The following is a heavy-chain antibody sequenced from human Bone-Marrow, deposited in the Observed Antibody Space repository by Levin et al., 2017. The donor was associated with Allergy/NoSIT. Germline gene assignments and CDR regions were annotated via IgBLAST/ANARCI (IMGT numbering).Heavy chain of an antibody. Sequence: PSETLSLTCSVSGGSISSTTDYWGWIRQPPGKGLQWIGNIYESGNTYYAPSLKNRVTISLDTSKNQFSLKLKTVTAADTAVYYCARHPIRGPFHNWGQGTLVTVSS. CDR1: GGSISSTTDY. V-gene: IGHV4-39*01. CDR2: IYESGNT. D-gene: IGHD3-10*01. CDR3: ARHPIRGPFHN. J-gene: IGHJ1*01.